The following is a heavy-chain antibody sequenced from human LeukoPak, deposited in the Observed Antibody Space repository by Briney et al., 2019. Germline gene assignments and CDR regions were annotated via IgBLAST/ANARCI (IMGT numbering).Heavy chain of an antibody. Sequence: ASVKVSCKASGYTFTSYDINWVRQATGQGLEWMGWINPNSGGTNYAQKFQGWVTMTRDTSISTAYMELSRLRSDDTAVYYCARGTVAGTGLFYYYYGMDVWGQGTTVTVSS. CDR3: ARGTVAGTGLFYYYYGMDV. V-gene: IGHV1-2*04. D-gene: IGHD6-19*01. CDR1: GYTFTSYD. J-gene: IGHJ6*02. CDR2: INPNSGGT.